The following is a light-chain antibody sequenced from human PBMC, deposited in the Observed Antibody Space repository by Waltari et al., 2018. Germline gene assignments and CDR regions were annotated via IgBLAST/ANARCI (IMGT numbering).Light chain of an antibody. CDR3: SSYTTSSVL. Sequence: QSALTQPASVSGSPGQSITISCSDVGGYNYVSWYQQHPGKAPKLMIYDVTNRPSGVSDRFSASKSDNTASLTISGLQVEDEADYYCSSYTTSSVLFGGGTKLTVL. J-gene: IGLJ2*01. CDR1: DVGGYNY. CDR2: DVT. V-gene: IGLV2-14*03.